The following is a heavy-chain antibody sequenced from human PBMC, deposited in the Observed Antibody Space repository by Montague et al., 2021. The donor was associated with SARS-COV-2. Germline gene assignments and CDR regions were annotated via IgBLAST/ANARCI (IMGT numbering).Heavy chain of an antibody. CDR3: AREGDHSGAWNYFDT. J-gene: IGHJ4*02. D-gene: IGHD6-19*01. CDR1: GFTFGGHA. V-gene: IGHV3-30*09. CDR2: LSYDGNNE. Sequence: SLRLSCAAFGFTFGGHAMVWVRQVPGKGLDFMALLSYDGNNEYYADSVKGRFVISRDISKNTLYLQMNSLRPDDTAVYYCAREGDHSGAWNYFDTWGQGVLVTVSS.